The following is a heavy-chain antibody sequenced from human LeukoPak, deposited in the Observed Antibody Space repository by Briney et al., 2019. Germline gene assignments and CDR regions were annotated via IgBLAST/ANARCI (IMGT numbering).Heavy chain of an antibody. J-gene: IGHJ6*02. V-gene: IGHV4-59*01. CDR3: ARGFGNFCSSTSCYGGPYYYGMDV. Sequence: SETLSLTCAVYGGSFSGYYWSWIRQPPGKGLEWIGYIYYSGSTNYNPSLKSRVTISVDTSKNQFSLKLSSVTAADTAVYYCARGFGNFCSSTSCYGGPYYYGMDVWGQGTTVTVSS. CDR1: GGSFSGYY. D-gene: IGHD2-2*01. CDR2: IYYSGST.